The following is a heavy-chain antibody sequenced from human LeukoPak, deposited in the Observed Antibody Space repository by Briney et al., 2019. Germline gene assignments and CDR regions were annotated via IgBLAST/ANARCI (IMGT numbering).Heavy chain of an antibody. CDR2: IYYSGST. V-gene: IGHV4-39*01. CDR1: GGSISSSSYY. D-gene: IGHD2-2*02. J-gene: IGHJ6*03. CDR3: ARRVPAAIGFDYYYYMDV. Sequence: SETLSLTCAVSGGSISSSSYYWGWIRQPPGKGLEWIGSIYYSGSTYYNPSLKSRVTISVDTSKNQFSLKLSSVTAADTAVYYCARRVPAAIGFDYYYYMDVWGKGTTVTVSS.